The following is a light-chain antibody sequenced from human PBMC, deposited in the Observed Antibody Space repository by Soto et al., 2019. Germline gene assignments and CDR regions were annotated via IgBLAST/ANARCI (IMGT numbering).Light chain of an antibody. CDR3: TSYVGNDIWV. V-gene: IGLV2-8*01. CDR2: EVT. Sequence: QSALTQPPSACGSPGQSATISCTGTSSDVGAYKYVSWYQQYPGKAPKLMIYEVTKRPSGVPDRFSGSKSGNTASLTVSGLQAEDEADYYCTSYVGNDIWVFGGGTQLTVL. J-gene: IGLJ3*02. CDR1: SSDVGAYKY.